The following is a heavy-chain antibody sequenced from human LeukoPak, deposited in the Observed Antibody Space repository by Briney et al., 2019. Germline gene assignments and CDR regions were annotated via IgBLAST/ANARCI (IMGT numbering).Heavy chain of an antibody. J-gene: IGHJ4*02. V-gene: IGHV1-69*13. Sequence: GASVKVSCKTSGGTFSSYAISWVRQAPGQGLEWMGGIIPIFGTANYAQKFQGRVTITADESTSTAYMELSSLRSEDTAVYYCASGHGGGYDFLDYFDYWGQGTLVTVSS. D-gene: IGHD5-12*01. CDR3: ASGHGGGYDFLDYFDY. CDR2: IIPIFGTA. CDR1: GGTFSSYA.